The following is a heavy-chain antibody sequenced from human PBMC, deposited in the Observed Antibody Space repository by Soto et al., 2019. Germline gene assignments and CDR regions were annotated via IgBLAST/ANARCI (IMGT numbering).Heavy chain of an antibody. J-gene: IGHJ6*02. CDR2: ISYDGSNK. CDR1: GFAFTTYA. D-gene: IGHD2-2*02. Sequence: GSLRLACAASGFAFTTYALHWVRQAPGKGLESVSVISYDGSNKYFAASVKGRFTLSRDNSKNTVYLQMNSLRPEDTAVYYCARALYCTSTSCYIAVSVLGMDVWGQGTTVTVSS. V-gene: IGHV3-30-3*01. CDR3: ARALYCTSTSCYIAVSVLGMDV.